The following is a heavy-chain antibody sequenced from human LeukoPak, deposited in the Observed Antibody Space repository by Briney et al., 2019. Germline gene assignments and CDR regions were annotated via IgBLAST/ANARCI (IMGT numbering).Heavy chain of an antibody. D-gene: IGHD3-3*01. Sequence: PSETLSLTCTVSGGSISSSSYYWGWIRQPPGKGLEWIGSIYYSGSTNYNPSLKSRVTISVDTSKNQFSLKLRSVTAADTAVYYCARRSGYYYGMDVWGQGTTVTVSS. J-gene: IGHJ6*02. CDR3: ARRSGYYYGMDV. CDR1: GGSISSSSYY. V-gene: IGHV4-39*07. CDR2: IYYSGST.